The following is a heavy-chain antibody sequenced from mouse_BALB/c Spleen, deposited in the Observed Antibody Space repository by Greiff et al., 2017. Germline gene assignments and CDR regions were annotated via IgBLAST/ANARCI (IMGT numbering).Heavy chain of an antibody. Sequence: QVQLKESGAELVRPGTSVKVSCKASGYAFTNYLIEWVKQRPGQGLEWIGVINPGSGGTNYNEKFKGKATLTADKSSSTAYMQLSSLTSDDSAVYFCARSFITTATWFAYWGQGTLVTVSA. J-gene: IGHJ3*01. V-gene: IGHV1-54*01. D-gene: IGHD1-2*01. CDR1: GYAFTNYL. CDR3: ARSFITTATWFAY. CDR2: INPGSGGT.